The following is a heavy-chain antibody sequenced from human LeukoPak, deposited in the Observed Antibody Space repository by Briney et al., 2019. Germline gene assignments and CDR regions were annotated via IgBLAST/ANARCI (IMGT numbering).Heavy chain of an antibody. J-gene: IGHJ6*02. Sequence: ASVKVSFTASGYTFTGYYMHWVRQAPGQGLEWMGWINPNSGGTNYAQKFQGRVTMTRDTSISTAYMELSRLRSDNTAVYYCARGRAVAGYYYYYGMDVWGQGTTVTVSS. CDR3: ARGRAVAGYYYYYGMDV. CDR2: INPNSGGT. D-gene: IGHD6-19*01. CDR1: GYTFTGYY. V-gene: IGHV1-2*02.